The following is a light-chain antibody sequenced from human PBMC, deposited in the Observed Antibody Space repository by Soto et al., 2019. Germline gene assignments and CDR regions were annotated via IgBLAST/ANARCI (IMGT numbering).Light chain of an antibody. CDR1: QSVLYSSSNKNY. CDR2: WAF. Sequence: DIVMTQSPDSLAVSLGERATINCKSSQSVLYSSSNKNYLAWYQQKPGQPPNLLMYWAFTRESGVPDRFSGSGSVTDFTLTISSLQAEDVAVYYCQQYFSTPYTFGQGTRLEIK. V-gene: IGKV4-1*01. CDR3: QQYFSTPYT. J-gene: IGKJ2*01.